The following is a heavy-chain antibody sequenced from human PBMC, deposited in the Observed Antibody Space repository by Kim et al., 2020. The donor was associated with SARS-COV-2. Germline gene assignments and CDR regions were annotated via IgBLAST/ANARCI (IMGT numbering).Heavy chain of an antibody. CDR1: GYTFTSYD. CDR3: ATIVVVPAARTSVYYYYGMDV. V-gene: IGHV1-8*01. D-gene: IGHD2-2*01. Sequence: ASVKVSCKASGYTFTSYDINWVRQATGQGLEWMGWMNPNSGNTGYAQKFQGRVTMTRNTSISTAYMELSSLRSEDTAVYYCATIVVVPAARTSVYYYYGMDVWGRGTRLTVSS. CDR2: MNPNSGNT. J-gene: IGHJ6*02.